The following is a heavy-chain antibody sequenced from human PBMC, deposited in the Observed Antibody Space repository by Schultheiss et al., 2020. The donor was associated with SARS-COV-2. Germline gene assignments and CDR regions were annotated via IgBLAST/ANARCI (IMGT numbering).Heavy chain of an antibody. CDR2: ISGTGGST. CDR3: ARGGYYDSSGYYVF. V-gene: IGHV3-23*01. CDR1: GFTFSSYA. Sequence: GESLKISCAASGFTFSSYAMSWVRQAPGKGLEWVSTISGTGGSTYYADSVKGRFTVSRDNSKNTLYLQMNSLRAEDTAVYYCARGGYYDSSGYYVFWGQGTLVTVSS. J-gene: IGHJ4*02. D-gene: IGHD3-22*01.